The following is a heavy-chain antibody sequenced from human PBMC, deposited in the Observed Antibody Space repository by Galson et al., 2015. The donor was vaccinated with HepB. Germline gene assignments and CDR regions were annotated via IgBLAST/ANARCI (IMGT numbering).Heavy chain of an antibody. J-gene: IGHJ4*02. CDR3: ARAGGGNYFDF. CDR1: GGTFSSYA. Sequence: SVKVSCKASGGTFSSYAISWVRQAPGQGLEWMGGIIPIFGTANYAQKFQDRVTITADESTWTSYMELSSLTSEDTAVYFCARAGGGNYFDFWGQGTLVTVSS. V-gene: IGHV1-69*13. D-gene: IGHD3-16*01. CDR2: IIPIFGTA.